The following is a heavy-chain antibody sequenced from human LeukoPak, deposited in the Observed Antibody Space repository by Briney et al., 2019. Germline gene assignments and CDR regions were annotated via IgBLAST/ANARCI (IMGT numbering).Heavy chain of an antibody. V-gene: IGHV4-39*07. CDR2: IYYSGST. CDR3: ATVTDGYNQGPFDY. CDR1: GGSISSYY. J-gene: IGHJ4*02. D-gene: IGHD5-24*01. Sequence: SETLSLTCTVSGGSISSYYWGWIRQPPGKGLEWIGSIYYSGSTYYNPSLKSRVTISVDTSKSQFSLKLSSVTAADTAVYYCATVTDGYNQGPFDYWGQGTLVTVSS.